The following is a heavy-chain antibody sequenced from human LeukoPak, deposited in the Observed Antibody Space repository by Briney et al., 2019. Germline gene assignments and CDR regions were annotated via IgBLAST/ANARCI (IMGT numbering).Heavy chain of an antibody. V-gene: IGHV3-21*01. CDR2: ISTSSYI. J-gene: IGHJ4*02. Sequence: TGGSLRLSCAASGFTLSSYSMNWVRQAPGKGLEWVSSISTSSYIYYADSVKGRFTISRDNAKNSLYLQMNSLRAEDTAVYYCTREVAVAFDSWGQGTLVTVSS. D-gene: IGHD6-19*01. CDR3: TREVAVAFDS. CDR1: GFTLSSYS.